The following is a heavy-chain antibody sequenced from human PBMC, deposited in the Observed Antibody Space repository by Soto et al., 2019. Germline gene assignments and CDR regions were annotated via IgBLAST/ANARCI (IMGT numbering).Heavy chain of an antibody. CDR3: AHLTMIRGETYQYFFDS. CDR2: IYWDDNK. Sequence: QITLKESGPTLVKPTQTLTLTCTFSGFSLSTSKVGVGWIRQPPGKALEWLTLIYWDDNKHYSPSLKSRLTIAKDTTKNQVVLTMTNMDPVDTATYYCAHLTMIRGETYQYFFDSWGQGSLVTVSS. D-gene: IGHD3-10*01. J-gene: IGHJ4*02. V-gene: IGHV2-5*02. CDR1: GFSLSTSKVG.